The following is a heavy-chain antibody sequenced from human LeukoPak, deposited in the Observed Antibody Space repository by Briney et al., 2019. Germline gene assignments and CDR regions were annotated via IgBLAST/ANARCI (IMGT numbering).Heavy chain of an antibody. J-gene: IGHJ4*02. CDR3: ARETTTVVARYFDY. CDR1: GGSISSGVYY. D-gene: IGHD4-23*01. Sequence: PSETLSLTCTVSGGSISSGVYYWSWIRQPPGKGLEWIGYIYYSGSTYYNPSLKSRVTISVDTSKNQFSLKLSAVTAADTAVYYCARETTTVVARYFDYWGQGTLVTVSS. CDR2: IYYSGST. V-gene: IGHV4-30-4*08.